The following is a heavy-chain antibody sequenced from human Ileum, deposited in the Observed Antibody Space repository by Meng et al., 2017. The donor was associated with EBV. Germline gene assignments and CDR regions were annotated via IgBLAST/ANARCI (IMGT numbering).Heavy chain of an antibody. V-gene: IGHV1-8*01. CDR3: VRTLERGDY. Sequence: QGELVEYGAEVKKPGASVKVSCKASGYTFTNYDISGVRQATGQGLEWMGWMNPKTGTAHYAQKFQGRVSMTRDTSITTAYMELSSLTSEDTAVYYCVRTLERGDYWGQGTLVTVSS. CDR1: GYTFTNYD. J-gene: IGHJ4*02. CDR2: MNPKTGTA. D-gene: IGHD5-24*01.